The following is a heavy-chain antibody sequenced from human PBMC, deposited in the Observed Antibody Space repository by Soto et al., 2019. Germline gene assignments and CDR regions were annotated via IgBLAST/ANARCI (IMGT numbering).Heavy chain of an antibody. CDR3: ARLGDFWSGITHWFDP. CDR1: GYTFTSYG. D-gene: IGHD3-3*01. Sequence: APVKASCKASGYTFTSYGISWVRQAPGQGLEWMGWISAYNGNTNYAQKLQGRVTMTTDTSTSTAYMELRSLRSDDTAVYYCARLGDFWSGITHWFDPWGQGTLVTVSS. J-gene: IGHJ5*02. V-gene: IGHV1-18*01. CDR2: ISAYNGNT.